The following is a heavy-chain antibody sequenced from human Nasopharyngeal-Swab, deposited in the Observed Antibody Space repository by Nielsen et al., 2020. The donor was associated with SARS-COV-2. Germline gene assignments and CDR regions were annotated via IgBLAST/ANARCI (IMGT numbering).Heavy chain of an antibody. Sequence: SETLSLTCTVSGGSISSSSYYWGWIRQPPGKGLEWIGSIYYSGSTYYNPSLKSRVTISVDTSKNQFSLKLSSVTAADTAVYYCARQPGEYYYGSKVVNWFDPWGQGTLVTVSS. V-gene: IGHV4-39*01. CDR2: IYYSGST. CDR3: ARQPGEYYYGSKVVNWFDP. D-gene: IGHD3-10*01. CDR1: GGSISSSSYY. J-gene: IGHJ5*02.